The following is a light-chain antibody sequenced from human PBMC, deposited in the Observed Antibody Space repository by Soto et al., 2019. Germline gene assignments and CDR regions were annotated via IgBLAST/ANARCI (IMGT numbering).Light chain of an antibody. CDR3: QQYSTYPLT. J-gene: IGKJ5*01. CDR2: AAS. CDR1: QGINNY. Sequence: DIQMTQSPSSLSASVGDRVTITCRASQGINNYLGWFQQKPGRAPKYLIYAASSLQSGVPLRFXGSGSGXXXXXTXXSXXXXDFATYYCQQYSTYPLTFGQGTRLEIK. V-gene: IGKV1-16*01.